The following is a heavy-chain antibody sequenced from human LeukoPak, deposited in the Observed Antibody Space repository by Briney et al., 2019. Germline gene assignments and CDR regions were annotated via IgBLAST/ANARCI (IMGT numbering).Heavy chain of an antibody. CDR2: ISASDNT. V-gene: IGHV3-23*01. CDR3: AKDLDSTGYFYGGDN. CDR1: GFTFSNYA. J-gene: IGHJ4*02. Sequence: GGSLRLSCTASGFTFSNYAMNWVRQAPGKGLEWVSLISASDNTHYADSVKGRFTISRDISKNTLYLQMNSLRAEDTAVYYCAKDLDSTGYFYGGDNWGQGTLVTVSS. D-gene: IGHD3-22*01.